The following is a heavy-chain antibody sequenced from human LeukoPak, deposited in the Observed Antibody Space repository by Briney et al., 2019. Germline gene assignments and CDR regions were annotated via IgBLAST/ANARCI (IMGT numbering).Heavy chain of an antibody. D-gene: IGHD4-23*01. CDR2: INTNTGNP. J-gene: IGHJ5*02. V-gene: IGHV7-4-1*02. CDR1: GYTFTSYA. Sequence: ASVKVSCKASGYTFTSYAMNWVRQAPGQGLEWMGWINTNTGNPTYAQGFTGWFVFSLDTSVSTAYLQISSLKAEDTAVYYCARHMTTVVTPGMGFDPWGQGTLVTVSS. CDR3: ARHMTTVVTPGMGFDP.